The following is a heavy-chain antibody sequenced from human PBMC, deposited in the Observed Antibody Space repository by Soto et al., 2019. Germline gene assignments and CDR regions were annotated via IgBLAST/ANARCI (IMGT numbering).Heavy chain of an antibody. CDR3: ARAYYFGSGRGRSMDV. V-gene: IGHV4-61*01. Sequence: QVQLQESGPGLVKPSETLSLTCTVSGDSVSSGSYYWMWIRQPPGKGLEWIGYFSNSGSTNYNSSLKTRVTISVDKSKIQLALKLTSVIAADTAVYYCARAYYFGSGRGRSMDVWGQGTTVTVSS. CDR1: GDSVSSGSYY. CDR2: FSNSGST. D-gene: IGHD3-10*01. J-gene: IGHJ6*02.